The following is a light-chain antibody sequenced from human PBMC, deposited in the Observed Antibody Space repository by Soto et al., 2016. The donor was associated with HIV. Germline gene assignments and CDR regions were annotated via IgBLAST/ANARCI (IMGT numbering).Light chain of an antibody. CDR2: LTS. CDR3: QQYDNLRLT. V-gene: IGKV1-17*01. CDR1: QGIRND. J-gene: IGKJ4*01. Sequence: DIQMTQSPSSLSASVGDRVTITCRSSQGIRNDLGWYQQKPGRAPQRLIYLTSTLQSGVPSRFSGSGSGTEFTLTISSLQPEDIATYYCQQYDNLRLTFGGGTKVEIK.